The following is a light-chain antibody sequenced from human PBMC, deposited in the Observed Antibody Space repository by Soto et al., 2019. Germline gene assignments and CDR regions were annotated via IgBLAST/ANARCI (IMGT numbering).Light chain of an antibody. Sequence: EIVMTQSPATLSVSPGERATLSCRARQGISSLLAWYQQKPGQAPRLLIYAASTRAAGIPARFSGSGSGTEFTLTISSLQSEDSAVYYCQQYNTWPAEITFGQGTRLEIK. CDR2: AAS. CDR1: QGISSL. V-gene: IGKV3-15*01. CDR3: QQYNTWPAEIT. J-gene: IGKJ5*01.